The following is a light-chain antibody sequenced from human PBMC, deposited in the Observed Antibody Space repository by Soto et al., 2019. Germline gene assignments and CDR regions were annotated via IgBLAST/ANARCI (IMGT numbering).Light chain of an antibody. CDR2: GAS. CDR1: QSVSSN. Sequence: IRMTHSPTTLSVSPGEKGTLSCRASQSVSSNLAWYQQKPGQAPRLLIYGASTRATGVPARFSGTGSETDFTLTISGLQSEDSAVYFCQQYNNWPFSFGQGTRLEI. J-gene: IGKJ5*01. V-gene: IGKV3-15*01. CDR3: QQYNNWPFS.